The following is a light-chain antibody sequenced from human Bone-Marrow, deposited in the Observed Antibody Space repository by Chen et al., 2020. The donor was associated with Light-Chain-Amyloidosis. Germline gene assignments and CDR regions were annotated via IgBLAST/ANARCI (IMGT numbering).Light chain of an antibody. V-gene: IGKV2-28*01. J-gene: IGKJ1*01. CDR3: MQALQTPCA. CDR1: QSLLHSNGYTY. CDR2: LGS. Sequence: DIVMTQSPLSLPVSPGEPASISCRSSQSLLHSNGYTYLDWYLRKPGQSPQLLIYLGSNRASGVPNRFSGSGSGTDFTLTISRVEAEDVGVYYCMQALQTPCAFGQGTKVEIK.